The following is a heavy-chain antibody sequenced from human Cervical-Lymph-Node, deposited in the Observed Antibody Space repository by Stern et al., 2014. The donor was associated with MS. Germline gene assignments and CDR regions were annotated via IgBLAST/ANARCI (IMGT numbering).Heavy chain of an antibody. J-gene: IGHJ6*02. CDR2: IKQDGSEK. D-gene: IGHD2-15*01. CDR1: GFTFSSYW. V-gene: IGHV3-7*01. Sequence: EVQLVESGGGLVQPGGSLRLSCAASGFTFSSYWMTWVRQAPGKGLEWVGNIKQDGSEKYYVDSVKGRFTISRDNTKNSLYLQMNTLRAEDTAVYYCARDCGVGYCGAVRGYSYFYGMDVWGQGTTVTVSS. CDR3: ARDCGVGYCGAVRGYSYFYGMDV.